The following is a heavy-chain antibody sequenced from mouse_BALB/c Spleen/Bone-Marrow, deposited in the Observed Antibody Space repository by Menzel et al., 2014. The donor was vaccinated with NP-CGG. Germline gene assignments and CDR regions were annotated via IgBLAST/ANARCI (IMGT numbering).Heavy chain of an antibody. CDR1: GYTFTSYD. Sequence: VKLMESGPELVKPGTLVKMSCKASGYTFTSYDINWVKQRPGQGLELIGWINPGDGSAKYNEKFKGKATLTADKSSSTAYMQLSSLTSENTAVYFCARSGDGYYWYFDVWGAGTMVPVSS. CDR2: INPGDGSA. V-gene: IGHV1S56*01. D-gene: IGHD2-3*01. CDR3: ARSGDGYYWYFDV. J-gene: IGHJ1*01.